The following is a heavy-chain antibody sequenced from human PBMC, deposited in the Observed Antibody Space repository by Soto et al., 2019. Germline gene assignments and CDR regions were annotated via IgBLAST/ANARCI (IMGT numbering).Heavy chain of an antibody. V-gene: IGHV3-30*18. D-gene: IGHD3-10*01. J-gene: IGHJ4*02. Sequence: GGSLRLSCAASGFTFSSYGMHWVRQAPGKGLEWVAVISYDGSNKYYADSVKGRFTISRDNSKNTLYLQMNSLRAEDTAVYYCAKDLYYYGSGSAPNDWGQGTLVTVSS. CDR3: AKDLYYYGSGSAPND. CDR2: ISYDGSNK. CDR1: GFTFSSYG.